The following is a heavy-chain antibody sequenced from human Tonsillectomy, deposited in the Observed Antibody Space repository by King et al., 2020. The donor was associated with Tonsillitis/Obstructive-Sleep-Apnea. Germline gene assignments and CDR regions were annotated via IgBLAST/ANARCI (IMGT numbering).Heavy chain of an antibody. D-gene: IGHD1-26*01. CDR3: ALQGGSHSSNWFDP. Sequence: VQLVESGGGLVQPGGSLRLSCAASGFTFSSYAMSWVRQAPGKGLDLVSAISGSGGSTFYADSVKGRFTISRDNSKNTLYLQMNSLRAEDTAVYYCALQGGSHSSNWFDPWGQGTLVTVSS. V-gene: IGHV3-23*04. J-gene: IGHJ5*02. CDR1: GFTFSSYA. CDR2: ISGSGGST.